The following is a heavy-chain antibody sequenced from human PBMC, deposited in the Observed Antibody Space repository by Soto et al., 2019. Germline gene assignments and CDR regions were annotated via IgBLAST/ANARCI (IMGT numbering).Heavy chain of an antibody. Sequence: GESLKISCAASGFTFSSYAMSWVRQAPGKGLEWVSAISGSGGSTYYADSVKGRFTISRDNSKNTLYLQMNSLRAEDTAVYYCAKDLPGGYYDSSGYTRGISTNFDYWGQGTLVTVSS. V-gene: IGHV3-23*01. CDR3: AKDLPGGYYDSSGYTRGISTNFDY. CDR2: ISGSGGST. J-gene: IGHJ4*02. CDR1: GFTFSSYA. D-gene: IGHD3-22*01.